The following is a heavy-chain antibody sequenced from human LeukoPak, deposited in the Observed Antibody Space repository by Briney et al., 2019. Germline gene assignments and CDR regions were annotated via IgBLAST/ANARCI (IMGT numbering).Heavy chain of an antibody. CDR2: IYYSGST. Sequence: SETLSLTCTVSGGSISSYYWSWIRQPPGKGLEWIGYIYYSGSTNYNPSLKSRVTISVDTSKNQFSLKLSSVTAADTAVYYCARLRQVDIVVVPAAPSFDCWGQGTLVTVSS. V-gene: IGHV4-59*12. CDR1: GGSISSYY. CDR3: ARLRQVDIVVVPAAPSFDC. D-gene: IGHD2-2*03. J-gene: IGHJ4*02.